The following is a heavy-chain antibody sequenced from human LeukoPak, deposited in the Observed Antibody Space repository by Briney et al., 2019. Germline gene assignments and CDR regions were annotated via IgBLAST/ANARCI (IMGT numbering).Heavy chain of an antibody. D-gene: IGHD2-15*01. J-gene: IGHJ3*02. CDR3: ARDGGGVVVVAAIRGDAFDI. CDR1: GGTFSSYA. Sequence: SSVKVSCKASGGTFSSYAISWGRQAPGQRREWMGRIIPILGIANSAQKFQGRVTITADKSTSTAYMELSSLRSEDTAVYYCARDGGGVVVVAAIRGDAFDIWGQGTMVTVSS. V-gene: IGHV1-69*04. CDR2: IIPILGIA.